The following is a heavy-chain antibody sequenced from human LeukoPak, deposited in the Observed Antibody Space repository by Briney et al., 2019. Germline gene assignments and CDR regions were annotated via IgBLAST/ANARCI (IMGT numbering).Heavy chain of an antibody. CDR3: ARRRQRRAFDI. V-gene: IGHV4-59*08. J-gene: IGHJ3*02. CDR2: IYYSGST. D-gene: IGHD5-18*01. Sequence: SETLSLTCTVSGGSISSYYWSWIRQPPGKGLEWIGYIYYSGSTNYNPSLKSRVTISVDTSKNQFSLKLSSVTAADTAVYCCARRRQRRAFDIWGQGTMVTVSS. CDR1: GGSISSYY.